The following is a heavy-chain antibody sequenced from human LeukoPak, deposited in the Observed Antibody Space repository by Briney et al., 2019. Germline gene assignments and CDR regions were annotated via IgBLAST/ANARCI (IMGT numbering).Heavy chain of an antibody. J-gene: IGHJ4*02. CDR3: ARQPPNTASFDY. CDR2: IYYSGTT. CDR1: GGSISSYY. V-gene: IGHV4-59*01. Sequence: SETLSLTCTVSGGSISSYYWSWIRQPPGKQLEWIGYIYYSGTTNYDPSLTSRLTISVDTYKNQLFLMLSSVTAADTAVYYCARQPPNTASFDYWGPGILVTVSS. D-gene: IGHD2-8*01.